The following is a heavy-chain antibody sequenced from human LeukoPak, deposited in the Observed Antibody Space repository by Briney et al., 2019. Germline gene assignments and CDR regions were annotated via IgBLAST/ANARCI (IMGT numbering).Heavy chain of an antibody. D-gene: IGHD4-17*01. J-gene: IGHJ4*02. Sequence: GGSLRLSCAASGFTFSNYALIWVRQAPERGLQWVSAITGSGAGTYYEDSVKGRFTISRDNSKNTLYLQMNSLRAEDTAVYYCAKDSSGVTTSLDYWGQGTLVTVSS. V-gene: IGHV3-23*01. CDR3: AKDSSGVTTSLDY. CDR1: GFTFSNYA. CDR2: ITGSGAGT.